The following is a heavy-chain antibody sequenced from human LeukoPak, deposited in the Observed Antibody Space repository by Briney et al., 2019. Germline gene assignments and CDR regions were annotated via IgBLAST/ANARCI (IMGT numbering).Heavy chain of an antibody. CDR1: GFTFSSYE. D-gene: IGHD6-19*01. CDR2: ISSSGSTI. Sequence: GGSPRLSCAASGFTFSSYEMNWVRQAPGKGLEWVSYISSSGSTIYYADSVKGRFTISRDNAKNSLYLQMNSLRAEDTAVYYCARDGYSSGWYYFDYWGQGTLVTVSS. V-gene: IGHV3-48*03. J-gene: IGHJ4*02. CDR3: ARDGYSSGWYYFDY.